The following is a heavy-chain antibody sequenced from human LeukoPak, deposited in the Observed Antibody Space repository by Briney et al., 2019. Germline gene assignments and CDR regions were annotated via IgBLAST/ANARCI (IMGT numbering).Heavy chain of an antibody. J-gene: IGHJ4*02. CDR1: GYTFTSYY. D-gene: IGHD3-22*01. V-gene: IGHV1-46*01. CDR2: ISPSGGST. CDR3: ARPYNPDSTGYPYHFDY. Sequence: GASVKVSCKASGYTFTSYYMHWVRQAPGQGLEWMGIISPSGGSTSYAQKFQGRVTMTRDTSTSTVYMELSSLRSEDTAVYYCARPYNPDSTGYPYHFDYWGQGTLVTVSS.